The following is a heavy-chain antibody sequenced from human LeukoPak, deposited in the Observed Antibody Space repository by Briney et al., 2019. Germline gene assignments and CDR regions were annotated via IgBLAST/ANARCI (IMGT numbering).Heavy chain of an antibody. V-gene: IGHV4-38-2*01. J-gene: IGHJ4*02. D-gene: IGHD2-15*01. CDR1: GYSISSDYY. CDR3: ARLLPYCSEGICYFWEYFDS. CDR2: IYQSGST. Sequence: SETLSLTCAVSGYSISSDYYWGWIRQPPGQGLEWIGSIYQSGSTHYNPSLKSRVTISVDSSKNHFSLNLTSLTAADTAVYYCARLLPYCSEGICYFWEYFDSWGQGTLVTVSS.